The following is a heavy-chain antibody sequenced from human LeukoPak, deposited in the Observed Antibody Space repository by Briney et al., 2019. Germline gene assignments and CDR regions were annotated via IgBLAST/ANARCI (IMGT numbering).Heavy chain of an antibody. CDR2: INPNSGGT. CDR1: GYTFTGYY. D-gene: IGHD3-16*02. Sequence: GASVTVSCKASGYTFTGYYMHWVRQAPGQGLEWMGWINPNSGGTNYAQKFQGRVTMTRDTSISTAYMELSRLRSDDTAVYYCARDQRVYDYVWGSYRHPQYYFDYWGQGTLVTVSS. CDR3: ARDQRVYDYVWGSYRHPQYYFDY. V-gene: IGHV1-2*02. J-gene: IGHJ4*02.